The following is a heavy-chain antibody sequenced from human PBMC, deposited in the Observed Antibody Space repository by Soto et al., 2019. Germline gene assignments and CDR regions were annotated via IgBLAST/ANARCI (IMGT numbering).Heavy chain of an antibody. CDR3: ARGTCSRTSCSGDYYGMDV. J-gene: IGHJ6*02. Sequence: ASVKVSCKASGYTFTSYGISWVRQAPGQGLEWMGWISAYNGNTNYAQKLQGRVTMTTDTSTSTAYMELSSLRSEDMAVYYCARGTCSRTSCSGDYYGMDVWGQGTPVTVSS. CDR1: GYTFTSYG. CDR2: ISAYNGNT. D-gene: IGHD2-2*01. V-gene: IGHV1-18*03.